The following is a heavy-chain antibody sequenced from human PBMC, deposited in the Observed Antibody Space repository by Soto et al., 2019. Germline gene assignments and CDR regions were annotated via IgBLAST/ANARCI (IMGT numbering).Heavy chain of an antibody. J-gene: IGHJ4*02. Sequence: SETLSLTCTVSGDSISTNSYSWGWIRQPPGQGLEWIGLFYYSGSTHYNPSLKSRLTVSVDTSKNQFSLKVSSVTAADTTVYYCARQYVDTAMMFDYWGQGTLVTVSS. CDR1: GDSISTNSYS. D-gene: IGHD5-18*01. CDR3: ARQYVDTAMMFDY. V-gene: IGHV4-39*01. CDR2: FYYSGST.